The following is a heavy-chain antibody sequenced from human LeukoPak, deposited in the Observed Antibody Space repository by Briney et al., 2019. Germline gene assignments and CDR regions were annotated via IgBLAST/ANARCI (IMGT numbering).Heavy chain of an antibody. CDR2: IYHSGST. J-gene: IGHJ6*02. V-gene: IGHV4-4*02. D-gene: IGHD1-26*01. Sequence: PSETLSLTCAVSGGSISSSNWWSWVRQPPGKGLEWIGEIYHSGSTNYNPSLKSRVTISVDKSKNQFSLKLSSATAADTAVYYCASIDTNYYYYGMDVWGQGTTVTVSS. CDR3: ASIDTNYYYYGMDV. CDR1: GGSISSSNW.